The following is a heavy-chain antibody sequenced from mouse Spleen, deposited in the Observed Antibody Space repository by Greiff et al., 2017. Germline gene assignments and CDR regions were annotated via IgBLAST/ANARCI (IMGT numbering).Heavy chain of an antibody. CDR2: IYPRSGNT. D-gene: IGHD2-1*01. J-gene: IGHJ2*01. CDR3: ARLLAYFDY. V-gene: IGHV1-81*01. Sequence: VKLMESGAELARPGASVKLSCKASGYTFTSYGISWVKQRTGQGLEWIGEIYPRSGNTYYNEKFKGKATLTADKSSSTAYMELRSLTSEDSAVYFCARLLAYFDYWGQGTTLTVSS. CDR1: GYTFTSYG.